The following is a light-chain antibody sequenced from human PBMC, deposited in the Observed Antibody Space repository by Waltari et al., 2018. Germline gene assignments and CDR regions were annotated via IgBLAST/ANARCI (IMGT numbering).Light chain of an antibody. Sequence: QSVLTQPPSLSGAPGQRVTMSCTGSSSHIGAGFDVQWYQPLPGTAPKLLIFVNNNRPSGVPDRFSASKSGASASLAITGLQSEDEAVYYCQSYDSRLSVVVFGGGTKLTVL. CDR3: QSYDSRLSVVV. CDR1: SSHIGAGFD. CDR2: VNN. V-gene: IGLV1-40*01. J-gene: IGLJ2*01.